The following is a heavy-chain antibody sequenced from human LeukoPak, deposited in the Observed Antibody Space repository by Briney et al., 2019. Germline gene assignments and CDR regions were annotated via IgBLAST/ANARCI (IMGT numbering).Heavy chain of an antibody. Sequence: KTSETLSLTCTVSGGSISSSGYYWGWIRQPPGKGLEWIGSIYHSGSTYYNPSLKSRVTISVDTSKNQFSLKLSSVTAADTAVYYCARQSGPAAIYYYYYMDVWGKGTTVTVSS. CDR2: IYHSGST. J-gene: IGHJ6*03. CDR1: GGSISSSGYY. CDR3: ARQSGPAAIYYYYYMDV. V-gene: IGHV4-39*01. D-gene: IGHD2-2*01.